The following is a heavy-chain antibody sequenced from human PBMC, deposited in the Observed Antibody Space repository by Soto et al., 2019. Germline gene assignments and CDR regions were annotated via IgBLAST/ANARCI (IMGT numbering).Heavy chain of an antibody. CDR1: GYTFTSYG. J-gene: IGHJ4*02. CDR3: ARGVGAATLVHY. V-gene: IGHV1-18*01. Sequence: QVQLVQSGAEVKKPGASVKVSCKASGYTFTSYGISWVRQAPGQGLEWMGWIGAYNGNTNYAQKLQGRVTMTTDTSPSTDYMELRSLRSDDTAGYYCARGVGAATLVHYWGQGTLVTVSS. CDR2: IGAYNGNT. D-gene: IGHD1-26*01.